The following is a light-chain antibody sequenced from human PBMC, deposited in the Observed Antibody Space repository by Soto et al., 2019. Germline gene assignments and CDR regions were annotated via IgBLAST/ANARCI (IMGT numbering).Light chain of an antibody. V-gene: IGKV3-11*01. Sequence: EIVLTQSPATLSLSPGERATLSWGASQNVRSYLAWYQQRPGQAPRLLIYEASNRATGIPARVSGTGSETDFTLTISSVEPEDFAIYYCQHRSNWPPFTFGQGTRLEI. J-gene: IGKJ5*01. CDR1: QNVRSY. CDR3: QHRSNWPPFT. CDR2: EAS.